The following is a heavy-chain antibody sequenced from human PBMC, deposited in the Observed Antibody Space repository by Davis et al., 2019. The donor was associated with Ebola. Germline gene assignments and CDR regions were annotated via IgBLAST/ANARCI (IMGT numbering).Heavy chain of an antibody. CDR2: ISYDGSNK. CDR1: GFTFSSYG. V-gene: IGHV3-30*18. CDR3: AKDYMDY. J-gene: IGHJ4*02. Sequence: GGSLRLSCAASGFTFSSYGMHWVRQAPGKGLEWVAVISYDGSNKYYADSVKGRFTISRDNSKNTLYLQMNSLRAEDTAVYYCAKDYMDYWGQGTLVTVSS.